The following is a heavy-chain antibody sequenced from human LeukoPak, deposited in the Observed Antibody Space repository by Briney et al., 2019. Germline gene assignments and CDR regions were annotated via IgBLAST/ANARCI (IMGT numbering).Heavy chain of an antibody. CDR3: AKETAYYYDSSGYSLRYYYMDV. CDR2: ISPSGDIL. J-gene: IGHJ6*03. CDR1: RFTFSSHG. D-gene: IGHD3-22*01. V-gene: IGHV3-23*01. Sequence: GGSLRLSRAASRFTFSSHGMNWVRQAQGKGLEWVSGISPSGDILYYADSVKGQFTISRDNSKNTVYLQMNSLRAEDTAVYYCAKETAYYYDSSGYSLRYYYMDVWGKGTTVTVSS.